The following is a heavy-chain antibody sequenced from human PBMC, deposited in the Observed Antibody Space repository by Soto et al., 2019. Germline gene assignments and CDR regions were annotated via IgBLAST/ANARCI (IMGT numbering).Heavy chain of an antibody. D-gene: IGHD6-6*01. J-gene: IGHJ4*02. CDR2: ISGGGGWT. V-gene: IGHV3-23*01. CDR3: AKDSYYSSSSGYYFDY. Sequence: PGGSLRLSCAASGFTFSSYAMTWVRQAPGKGLEWVSTISGGGGWTYYVDSVKGRFTISRDSSKNTLSLQMSSLRAEDTAVYYCAKDSYYSSSSGYYFDYWGQGTLVTVSS. CDR1: GFTFSSYA.